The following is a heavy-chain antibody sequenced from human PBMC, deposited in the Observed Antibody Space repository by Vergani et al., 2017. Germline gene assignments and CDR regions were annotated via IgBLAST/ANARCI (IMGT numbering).Heavy chain of an antibody. Sequence: EVQLVESGGGLVQPGRSLRLSCAASGFTFDDYAMHWVRQAPGKGLEWVSGISWNSGSIGYADSVKGRFTISRDNSKNTLYLQMNSLRAEDTAVYYCAKDPASPHWGQGTLVTVSS. CDR3: AKDPASPH. J-gene: IGHJ4*02. CDR2: ISWNSGSI. CDR1: GFTFDDYA. V-gene: IGHV3-9*01.